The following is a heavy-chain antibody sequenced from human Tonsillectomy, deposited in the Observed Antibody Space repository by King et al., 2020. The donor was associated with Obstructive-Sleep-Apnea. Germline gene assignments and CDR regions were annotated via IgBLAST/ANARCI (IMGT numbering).Heavy chain of an antibody. CDR3: ARGPSLGEENDY. J-gene: IGHJ4*02. CDR2: IYYSGST. Sequence: QLQESGPGLVKASETLSLTCTVSGDSISTSFYWTWIRQPPGKGLEWIGTIYYSGSTYYNPSLKSRVAISVDTSKNQFSLNLISVTAADTAVYYCARGPSLGEENDYWGQGTLVTVSS. V-gene: IGHV4-39*07. D-gene: IGHD2-21*01. CDR1: GDSISTSFY.